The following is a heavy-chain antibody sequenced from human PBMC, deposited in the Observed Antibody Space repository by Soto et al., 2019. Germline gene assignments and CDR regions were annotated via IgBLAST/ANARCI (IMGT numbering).Heavy chain of an antibody. CDR3: ARRYGLSAFDI. CDR2: IFYSGGT. Sequence: SETLSLTCTVSGGSISSSSYYWGWIRQPPGKGLEWIGNIFYSGGTYYTPSLKSRVTISVDTSKNQFSLKLSSVTAADTAVYYCARRYGLSAFDIWGQGTMVTVS. V-gene: IGHV4-39*01. CDR1: GGSISSSSYY. D-gene: IGHD3-10*01. J-gene: IGHJ3*02.